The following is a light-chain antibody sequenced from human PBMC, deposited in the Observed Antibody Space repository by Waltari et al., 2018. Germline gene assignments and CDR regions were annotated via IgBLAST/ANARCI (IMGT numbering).Light chain of an antibody. CDR1: RSDVGGYNS. Sequence: QSALTQPPSASGSPGQSLTLPSTGTRSDVGGYNSVSWYQQHPGKAPKLMLYEISRRPSGVPDRFSGSKSGNTASLTVSGLQADDEADYYCSSYAGSNNFVVFGGGTKLTVL. CDR3: SSYAGSNNFVV. CDR2: EIS. J-gene: IGLJ2*01. V-gene: IGLV2-8*01.